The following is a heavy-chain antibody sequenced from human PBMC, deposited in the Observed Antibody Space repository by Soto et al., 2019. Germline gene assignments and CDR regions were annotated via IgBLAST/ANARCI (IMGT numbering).Heavy chain of an antibody. CDR2: IYYSGST. Sequence: PSETLSLTCTVSGGSISSYYWSWIRQPPGKGLEWIGYIYYSGSTNYNPSLKSRVTISVDTSKNQFSLKLSSVTAADTAVYYCANAPPRTATTPPYYYYYGMDVWGHGTKVTVSS. CDR3: ANAPPRTATTPPYYYYYGMDV. J-gene: IGHJ6*02. D-gene: IGHD1-7*01. CDR1: GGSISSYY. V-gene: IGHV4-59*08.